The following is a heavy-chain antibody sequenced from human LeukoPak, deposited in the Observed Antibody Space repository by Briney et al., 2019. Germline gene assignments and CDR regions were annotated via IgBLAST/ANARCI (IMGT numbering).Heavy chain of an antibody. V-gene: IGHV3-53*01. D-gene: IGHD4-17*01. CDR3: ARDGGFDYGDYLAY. CDR1: GFTPSSNY. Sequence: GGSLRLSCAASGFTPSSNYMSWVRQPPGKGREWVSVVYRGGDTYYADSVKGRFTISRDNSKNILYLQMNSLRAEDTAVYYCARDGGFDYGDYLAYWGLGTLVTVSS. J-gene: IGHJ4*02. CDR2: VYRGGDT.